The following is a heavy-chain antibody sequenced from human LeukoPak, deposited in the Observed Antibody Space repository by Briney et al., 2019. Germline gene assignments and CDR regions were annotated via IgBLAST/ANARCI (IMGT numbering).Heavy chain of an antibody. CDR2: IYYSGST. Sequence: SQTLSLTCTVSGGSISSGDYYWSWIRQPPGKGLEWIGYIYYSGSTYYNPSLKSRVTISVDTSKNQFSLKLSSVTAADTAVYYCARGMFGPIFGVVTDNDYFDYWGQGTLVTVSS. V-gene: IGHV4-30-4*01. J-gene: IGHJ4*02. CDR1: GGSISSGDYY. D-gene: IGHD3-3*01. CDR3: ARGMFGPIFGVVTDNDYFDY.